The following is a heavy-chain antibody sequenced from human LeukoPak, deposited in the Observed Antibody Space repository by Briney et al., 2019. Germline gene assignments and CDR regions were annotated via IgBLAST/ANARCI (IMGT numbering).Heavy chain of an antibody. CDR3: ARGIIVTSGPFDY. CDR2: IYPADSDT. CDR1: GYSFTSYW. J-gene: IGHJ4*02. V-gene: IGHV5-51*01. D-gene: IGHD3-22*01. Sequence: GESLKISCKGSGYSFTSYWIGWVRQMPGKGLEWMGTIYPADSDTRYSPSFQGQVTISADKSISTAYLQWNSLKASDTAMYYCARGIIVTSGPFDYWGQGTLVTVSS.